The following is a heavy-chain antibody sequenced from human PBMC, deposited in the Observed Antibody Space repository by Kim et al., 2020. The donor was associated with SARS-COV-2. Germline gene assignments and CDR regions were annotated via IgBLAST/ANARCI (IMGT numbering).Heavy chain of an antibody. CDR3: ARGGGYGSGSYYTFGY. D-gene: IGHD3-10*01. CDR1: GGSISSYY. Sequence: SETLSLTCTVSGGSISSYYWSWIRQPPGKGLEWIGYIYYSGSTTYNPSLKSRVTISVDTSKNQFSLQLSSVTAADTAVYYCARGGGYGSGSYYTFGYWGPGTLVTVSS. J-gene: IGHJ4*02. V-gene: IGHV4-59*13. CDR2: IYYSGST.